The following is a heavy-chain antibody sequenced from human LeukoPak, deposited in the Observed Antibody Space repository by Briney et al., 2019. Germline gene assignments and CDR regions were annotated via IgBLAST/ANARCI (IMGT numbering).Heavy chain of an antibody. V-gene: IGHV3-7*01. J-gene: IGHJ3*02. D-gene: IGHD2-2*01. CDR3: ARGLAVGYQLPTGAFDI. Sequence: GGSLRLSCAASGFTFNIYSMNWVRQAPGKGLEWVASVKKDASEKYYVDSVKGRFTISRDNAKNSLYLQMNSLRAEDTAVYYCARGLAVGYQLPTGAFDIWGQGTMVTVSS. CDR2: VKKDASEK. CDR1: GFTFNIYS.